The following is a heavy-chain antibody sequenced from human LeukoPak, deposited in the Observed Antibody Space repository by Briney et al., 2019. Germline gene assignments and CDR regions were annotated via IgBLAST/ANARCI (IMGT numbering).Heavy chain of an antibody. V-gene: IGHV3-23*01. CDR2: ISGSGGST. CDR3: AKQPAHRIGERTYYDFWSGYFPHPPSD. D-gene: IGHD3-3*01. Sequence: GGSLRLSCAASGFTFSSYAMSWVRQAPGKGLEWVSAISGSGGSTYYADSVKGRFTISRDNSKNTLYLQMNSLRAEDTAVYYCAKQPAHRIGERTYYDFWSGYFPHPPSDWGQGTLVTVSS. CDR1: GFTFSSYA. J-gene: IGHJ4*02.